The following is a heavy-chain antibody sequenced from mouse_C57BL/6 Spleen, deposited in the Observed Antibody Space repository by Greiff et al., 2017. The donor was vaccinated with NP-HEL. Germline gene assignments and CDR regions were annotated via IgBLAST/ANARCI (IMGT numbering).Heavy chain of an antibody. CDR1: GFNIKDYY. J-gene: IGHJ3*01. V-gene: IGHV14-1*01. Sequence: EVKLQESGAELVRPGASVKLSCTASGFNIKDYYMHWVKQRPEQGLEWIGRIDPEDGDTEYAPKFQGKATMTADTSSNTAYLELSSLTSEDTAVYYCTTQTAQQGWFAYWGQGTLVTVSA. CDR3: TTQTAQQGWFAY. CDR2: IDPEDGDT. D-gene: IGHD3-2*02.